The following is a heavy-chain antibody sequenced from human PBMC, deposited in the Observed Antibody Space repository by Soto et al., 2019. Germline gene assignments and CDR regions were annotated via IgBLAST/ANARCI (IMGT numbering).Heavy chain of an antibody. J-gene: IGHJ4*02. CDR3: ARGGNGSYPFDY. V-gene: IGHV4-34*01. Sequence: SETLSLTCAVYGGSFSGYSWRWIRQPPGKGLEWIGEINHSGSTNYNPSPKSRVTITSGTYKNQISLQLSSVLAADTAVYYCARGGNGSYPFDYWGQGTLVTVSS. CDR1: GGSFSGYS. CDR2: INHSGST. D-gene: IGHD1-26*01.